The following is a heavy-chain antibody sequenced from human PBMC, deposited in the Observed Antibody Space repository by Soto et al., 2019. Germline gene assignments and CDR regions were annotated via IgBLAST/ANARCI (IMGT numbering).Heavy chain of an antibody. V-gene: IGHV3-11*04. CDR1: GFTFSDYY. Sequence: GGSLRLSCAASGFTFSDYYMSWIRQAPGKGLEWVSYISSSGSTIYYADSVKGRFTISRDNAKNSLYLQMNSLRAEDTAVYYCARAYYYDSSGYLNLFDPWGQGTLVTVSS. CDR2: ISSSGSTI. D-gene: IGHD3-22*01. J-gene: IGHJ5*02. CDR3: ARAYYYDSSGYLNLFDP.